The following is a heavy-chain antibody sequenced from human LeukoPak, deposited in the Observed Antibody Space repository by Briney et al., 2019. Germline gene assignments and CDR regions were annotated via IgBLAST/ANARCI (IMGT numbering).Heavy chain of an antibody. CDR1: GFTFSSYG. CDR2: IRYDGSNK. CDR3: AKDDSGSFSPCPSYFDY. Sequence: PGGSLRLSCAASGFTFSSYGMHWVRQAPGKGLEWVALIRYDGSNKYYADSVKGRFTISRDNSKNTLYLQMNSLRAEDTAVYYCAKDDSGSFSPCPSYFDYWGQGTLVTVSS. J-gene: IGHJ4*02. D-gene: IGHD1-26*01. V-gene: IGHV3-30*02.